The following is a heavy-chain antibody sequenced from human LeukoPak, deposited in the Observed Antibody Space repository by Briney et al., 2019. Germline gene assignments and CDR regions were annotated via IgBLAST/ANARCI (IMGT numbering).Heavy chain of an antibody. CDR1: GFTFDDYA. D-gene: IGHD3-22*01. CDR2: ISWNSGSI. V-gene: IGHV3-9*03. CDR3: AKARNYDNAFDI. Sequence: PGVSLRLSCAASGFTFDDYAMHWVRQAPGKGLEWVSGISWNSGSIGYADAVKGRLTISSDNAKNSLYLQMNSLRAEDMALYYCAKARNYDNAFDIWGQGTMVTVSS. J-gene: IGHJ3*02.